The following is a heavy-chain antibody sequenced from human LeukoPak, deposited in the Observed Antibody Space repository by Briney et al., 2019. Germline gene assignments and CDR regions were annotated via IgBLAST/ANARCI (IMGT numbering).Heavy chain of an antibody. Sequence: PGGSLRLSCAASGFTFSSYGMRWVRQAPGKGLEWVSVIYSGGSTYYADSVKGRFTISRDNSKNTLYLQMNSLRAEDTAVYYCARDALGSSGFDYWGQGTLVTVSS. CDR2: IYSGGST. J-gene: IGHJ4*02. D-gene: IGHD6-19*01. V-gene: IGHV3-53*01. CDR3: ARDALGSSGFDY. CDR1: GFTFSSYG.